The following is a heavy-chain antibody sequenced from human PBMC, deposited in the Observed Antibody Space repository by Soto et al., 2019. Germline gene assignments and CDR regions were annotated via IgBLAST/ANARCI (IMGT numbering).Heavy chain of an antibody. V-gene: IGHV4-31*03. CDR3: ARDRLMATAGTARHYFGLDV. J-gene: IGHJ6*02. CDR2: IYYSGNT. D-gene: IGHD5-18*01. Sequence: SETLSLTCTASGGSIRSGGYYWSWVRQNPRRGLEWIGNIYYSGNTYYNPSLKSRLTISVDTSKNQFSLNLSSVTAADTAVYYCARDRLMATAGTARHYFGLDVWGQGTTVTVSS. CDR1: GGSIRSGGYY.